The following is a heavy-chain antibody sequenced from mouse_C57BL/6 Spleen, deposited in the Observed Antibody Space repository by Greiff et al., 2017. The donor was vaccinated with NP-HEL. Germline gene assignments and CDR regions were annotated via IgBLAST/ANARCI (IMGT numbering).Heavy chain of an antibody. CDR2: IDPSDSYT. CDR1: GYTFTSYW. J-gene: IGHJ1*03. V-gene: IGHV1-69*01. D-gene: IGHD1-1*01. CDR3: ALNYYGSSHWYFDV. Sequence: VQLQQPGAELVMPGASVKLSCKASGYTFTSYWMHWVKQRPGQGLEWIGEIDPSDSYTNYNQKFKGKSTLTVDKSSSTAYMQLSSLTSEDSAVYYCALNYYGSSHWYFDVWGTGTTVTVSS.